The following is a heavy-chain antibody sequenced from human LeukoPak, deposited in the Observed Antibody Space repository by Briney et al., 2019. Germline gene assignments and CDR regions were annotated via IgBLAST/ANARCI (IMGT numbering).Heavy chain of an antibody. CDR3: ARDRRLRYFDD. D-gene: IGHD3-9*01. CDR2: ISSSSSTV. V-gene: IGHV3-48*01. J-gene: IGHJ4*02. CDR1: GFTFSSYS. Sequence: GGSLRLSCAASGFTFSSYSMNWVRQAPGKGLEWASYISSSSSTVYYADSVKGRFTISRDNAKNSLYLQVNSLRAEDTAVYYCARDRRLRYFDDWGQGTLVTVSS.